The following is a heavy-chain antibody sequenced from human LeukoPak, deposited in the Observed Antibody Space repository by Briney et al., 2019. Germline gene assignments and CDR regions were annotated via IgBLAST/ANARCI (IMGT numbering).Heavy chain of an antibody. CDR1: GGSFTSGSSY. CDR3: ATSTWTVFRGRVYDF. CDR2: IHYSGRT. D-gene: IGHD3-16*01. V-gene: IGHV4-61*01. Sequence: SETLSLTCTVSGGSFTSGSSYWTWIRQPPGKGLEWIGYIHYSGRTKINPSLKSGVTISIDTSKKQFYLKLSPVTAADTAVYYCATSTWTVFRGRVYDFWGQGTLVAVSS. J-gene: IGHJ4*02.